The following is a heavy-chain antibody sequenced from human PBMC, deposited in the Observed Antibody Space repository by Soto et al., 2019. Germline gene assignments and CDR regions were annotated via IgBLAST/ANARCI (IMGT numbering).Heavy chain of an antibody. Sequence: SETLSLTCTVSGGSIRSSSYYWSWIRQPPGKGLEWIGYIYYSGSTNYNPSLKSRVTISVDTSKNQFSLKLSSVTAADTAVSYCARSLLYQPDAFDIWGQGTMVT. V-gene: IGHV4-61*01. J-gene: IGHJ3*02. CDR2: IYYSGST. D-gene: IGHD2-2*01. CDR3: ARSLLYQPDAFDI. CDR1: GGSIRSSSYY.